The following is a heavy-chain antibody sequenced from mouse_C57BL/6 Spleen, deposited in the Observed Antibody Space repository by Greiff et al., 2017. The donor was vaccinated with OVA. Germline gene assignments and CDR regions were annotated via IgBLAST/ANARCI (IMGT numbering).Heavy chain of an antibody. V-gene: IGHV1-63*01. Sequence: QVHVKQSGAELVRPGTSVKMSCKASGYTFTNYWIGWAKQRPGHGFEWIGDIYPGGGYTNYNEKFKGKATLTADKSSSTAYMQFSSLTSEDSAIYYCARDYSNYFDYWGQGTTLTVSS. D-gene: IGHD2-5*01. CDR2: IYPGGGYT. J-gene: IGHJ2*01. CDR1: GYTFTNYW. CDR3: ARDYSNYFDY.